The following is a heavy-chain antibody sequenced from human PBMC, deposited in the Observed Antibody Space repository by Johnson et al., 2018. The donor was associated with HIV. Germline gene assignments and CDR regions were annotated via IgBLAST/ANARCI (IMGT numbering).Heavy chain of an antibody. CDR2: INWNGGST. Sequence: MQLVESGGGVVRPGGSLRLSCAASGFTFDDYGMSWVRQAPGKGLEWVSGINWNGGSTGYADSVKGRFTISRDNAKNSLYLQMKSLRAEDTAVYYCARSGDSIGSFWAGGAFDIWGQGTMVTVSS. D-gene: IGHD3/OR15-3a*01. J-gene: IGHJ3*02. CDR1: GFTFDDYG. CDR3: ARSGDSIGSFWAGGAFDI. V-gene: IGHV3-20*04.